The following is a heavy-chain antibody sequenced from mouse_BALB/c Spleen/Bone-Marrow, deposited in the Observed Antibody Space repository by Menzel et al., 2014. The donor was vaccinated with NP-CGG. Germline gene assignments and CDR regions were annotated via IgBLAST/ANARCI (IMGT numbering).Heavy chain of an antibody. D-gene: IGHD2-14*01. CDR1: GYTFTNSW. J-gene: IGHJ2*01. CDR3: TRPHRYPDYFDY. V-gene: IGHV1S130*01. CDR2: IHPNSGNI. Sequence: HVQLQQPGSVLVRPGASVQLSCKASGYTFTNSWMHWAKQRPGQGLEWIGEIHPNSGNINYNENFKGKATLTVDTSSSTAYVDLNNQTSMDSAVFYCTRPHRYPDYFDYWGLGTTLTVSS.